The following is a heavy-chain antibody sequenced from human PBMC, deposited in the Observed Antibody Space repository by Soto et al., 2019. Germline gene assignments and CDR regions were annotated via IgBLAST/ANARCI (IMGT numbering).Heavy chain of an antibody. V-gene: IGHV3-9*01. Sequence: GSSRGLWWGASGFSFGDYAMHWVRQAPGEGLGWVSGISWNSGSIGYVDSVKGRFTLSRDNAKNSLYLQMNSLRAEDTALYYCAKDGTLAAAGHGYFEYRAQGTLATV. D-gene: IGHD6-13*01. CDR1: GFSFGDYA. CDR3: AKDGTLAAAGHGYFEY. CDR2: ISWNSGSI. J-gene: IGHJ4*02.